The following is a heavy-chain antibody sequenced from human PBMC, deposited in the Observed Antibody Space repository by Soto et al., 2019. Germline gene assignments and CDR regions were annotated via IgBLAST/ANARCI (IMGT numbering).Heavy chain of an antibody. V-gene: IGHV4-31*03. D-gene: IGHD2-8*01. J-gene: IGHJ4*02. CDR3: VRGGSCTNGVCSVFDY. CDR1: GGSVSSVGYY. CDR2: ITYSGNT. Sequence: SETLSLTCTVSGGSVSSVGYYWSWIRQHPGKGLEWIGYITYSGNTYYNPSLESRVTMSADTSKNQFSLKLSSVTAADTAVYFCVRGGSCTNGVCSVFDYWGQGTLVTVSS.